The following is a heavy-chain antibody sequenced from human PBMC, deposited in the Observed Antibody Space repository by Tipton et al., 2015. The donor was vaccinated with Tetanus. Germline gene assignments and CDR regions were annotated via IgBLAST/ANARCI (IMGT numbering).Heavy chain of an antibody. J-gene: IGHJ4*02. Sequence: TLSLTCTVSGDSITNYYWSWVRQSPGRGLEWIGYIHSSGRTNYNPSLKSRVTISLDTPKNQFSLKLSSVTATDTAVYYCASRARDGYDSPYDYWGQGTLVTVSS. CDR3: ASRARDGYDSPYDY. CDR1: GDSITNYY. D-gene: IGHD5-12*01. CDR2: IHSSGRT. V-gene: IGHV4-59*01.